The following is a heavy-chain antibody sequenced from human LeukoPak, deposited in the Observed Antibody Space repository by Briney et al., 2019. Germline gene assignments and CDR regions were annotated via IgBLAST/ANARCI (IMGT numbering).Heavy chain of an antibody. CDR3: AKGAYDYIEMGYFDD. CDR1: GFRFSNFA. V-gene: IGHV3-23*01. Sequence: GGSLRLSCAASGFRFSNFAMSWVRQAPGKELEWVSLIIGSSGDTLYADSVKGRFTISRDISKNRLYLQMNSLRAEDTALYYCAKGAYDYIEMGYFDDWGQGTLVTVSS. D-gene: IGHD5-12*01. J-gene: IGHJ4*02. CDR2: IIGSSGDT.